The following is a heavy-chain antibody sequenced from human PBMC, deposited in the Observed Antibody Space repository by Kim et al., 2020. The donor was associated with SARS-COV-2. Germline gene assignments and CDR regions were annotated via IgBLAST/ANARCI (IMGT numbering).Heavy chain of an antibody. CDR3: ARVEGAMVRGVLGY. Sequence: AQKFQGRVTMTKDPSISTVYMELSRLRSDDTAVYYCARVEGAMVRGVLGYWGQGTLVTVSS. J-gene: IGHJ4*02. D-gene: IGHD3-10*01. V-gene: IGHV1-2*02.